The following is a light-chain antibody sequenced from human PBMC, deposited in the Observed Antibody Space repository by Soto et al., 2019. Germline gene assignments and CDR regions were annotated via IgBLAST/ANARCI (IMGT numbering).Light chain of an antibody. J-gene: IGKJ1*01. V-gene: IGKV3-11*01. CDR1: QSVSRY. CDR2: HAS. CDR3: QHHSNWLWT. Sequence: EIVLTQSPATLSLSPGERDTLSCRASQSVSRYLAWYQQKPGQAPRLLIYHASNRATGIPARFSGSGSGTDFTLTISSLEPEDFAIYYCQHHSNWLWTFGQGTKVDIK.